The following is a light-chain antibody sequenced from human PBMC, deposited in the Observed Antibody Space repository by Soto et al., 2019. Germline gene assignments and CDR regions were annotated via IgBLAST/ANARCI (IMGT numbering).Light chain of an antibody. CDR3: QQRSNWPSIS. CDR2: AAS. Sequence: IVLTQSPDTLSLSPGESATLSCRASQSVRSSYLAWYQQTPGQTPRLLIYAASSRAADIAARFSGSGFGSDFTLTISSLEPEDTAIYYCQQRSNWPSISFGQGTRLAI. V-gene: IGKV3D-20*02. J-gene: IGKJ5*01. CDR1: QSVRSSY.